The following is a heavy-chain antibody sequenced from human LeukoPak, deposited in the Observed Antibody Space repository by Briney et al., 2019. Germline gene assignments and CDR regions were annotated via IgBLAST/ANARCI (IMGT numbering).Heavy chain of an antibody. CDR2: ISGSGGST. Sequence: GGSLRLSCAASGFTFSSYAMSWVRQAPGKGLEWVSAISGSGGSTYYADSVKGRFTISRDNYKNTMYLQMNSLRAEDTAVYYCAKRSGSGGPFDYWGQGILVTVSS. CDR1: GFTFSSYA. V-gene: IGHV3-23*01. D-gene: IGHD3-10*01. CDR3: AKRSGSGGPFDY. J-gene: IGHJ4*02.